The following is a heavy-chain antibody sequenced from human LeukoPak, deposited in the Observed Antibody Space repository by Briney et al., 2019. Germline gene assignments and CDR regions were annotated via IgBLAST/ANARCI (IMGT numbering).Heavy chain of an antibody. J-gene: IGHJ4*02. CDR1: ELPFSSHG. CDR3: ARDRAWNYFDY. Sequence: QPGGPWSLPFDPFELPFSSHGMPWSRKAQGKGLEWVAIISNDGSRKYYAHSVEGRFTISRDNSKNTLYLQMDSLRAEDTAVYYCARDRAWNYFDYWGQGTLVTVSS. CDR2: ISNDGSRK. D-gene: IGHD3-3*01. V-gene: IGHV3-30*03.